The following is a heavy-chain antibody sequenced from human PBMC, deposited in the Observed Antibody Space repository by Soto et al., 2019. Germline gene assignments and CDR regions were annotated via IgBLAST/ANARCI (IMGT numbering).Heavy chain of an antibody. J-gene: IGHJ3*02. CDR3: ARGDWGYCSGGSCYAFDI. CDR1: GFTFSSYG. D-gene: IGHD2-15*01. V-gene: IGHV3-33*01. Sequence: QVQLVESGGGVVQPGRSLRLSCAASGFTFSSYGMHWVRQAPGKGLEWVAVIWYDGSNKYYADSVKGRFTISRDNSKNTLYLQMNSLRAEDTAVYYCARGDWGYCSGGSCYAFDIWDQGTMVTVSS. CDR2: IWYDGSNK.